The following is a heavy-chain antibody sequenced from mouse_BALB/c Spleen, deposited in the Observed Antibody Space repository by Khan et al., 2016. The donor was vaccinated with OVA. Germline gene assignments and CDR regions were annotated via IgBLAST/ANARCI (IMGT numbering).Heavy chain of an antibody. CDR1: GFTFSSYS. Sequence: EVELVESGGDLVKPGGSLKLSCEASGFTFSSYSMSWVRQTPDKRLEWVATISSGGDYTYYPDSVKGRFTISRDNAKNTLYLQMSSLKSEDTAMCYCARHLTGSFAYWGQGTFVTVSA. D-gene: IGHD4-1*01. CDR2: ISSGGDYT. V-gene: IGHV5-6*01. CDR3: ARHLTGSFAY. J-gene: IGHJ3*01.